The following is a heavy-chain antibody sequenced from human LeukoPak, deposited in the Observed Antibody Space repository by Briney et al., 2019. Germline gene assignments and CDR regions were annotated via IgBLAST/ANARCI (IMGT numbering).Heavy chain of an antibody. J-gene: IGHJ4*02. Sequence: SETLSLTCTVSGGSIRSSSYYWGWIRQPPGKGLEWIGSIYYSGSTYYNPSLKSRVTISVDTSKNQFSLKLSSVTAADTAVYYCARGPYVLRFLEWLSTIATSGTYFDYWGQGTLVTVSS. V-gene: IGHV4-39*01. CDR3: ARGPYVLRFLEWLSTIATSGTYFDY. CDR1: GGSIRSSSYY. D-gene: IGHD3-3*01. CDR2: IYYSGST.